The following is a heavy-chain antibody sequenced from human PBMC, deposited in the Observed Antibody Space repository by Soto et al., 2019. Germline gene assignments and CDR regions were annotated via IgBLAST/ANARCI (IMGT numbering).Heavy chain of an antibody. J-gene: IGHJ3*02. CDR2: TYYRSKWYN. Sequence: SQTLSLTPAISGDSVSSDSAAWSWIRQSPSRGLEWLGRTYYRSKWYNDYAVSLKSRITINPDTSKNQFSLQLNSVTPEDTAVYYCARDPHDAFDIWGQGTMVTVS. CDR1: GDSVSSDSAA. V-gene: IGHV6-1*01. CDR3: ARDPHDAFDI.